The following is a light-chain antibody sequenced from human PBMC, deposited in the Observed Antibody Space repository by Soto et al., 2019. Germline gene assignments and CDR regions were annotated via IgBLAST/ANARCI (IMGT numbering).Light chain of an antibody. CDR3: AAWDDSLNEGV. CDR2: DVS. Sequence: QSALTQPPSASGSPGQSVTISCTGTSSDVGDYNYVSWYQQPPGKAPKLLIYDVSKRPSGVPDRFSGSKSGTSASLAISGLQSEDEADYYCAAWDDSLNEGVFGGGTQLTVL. V-gene: IGLV2-8*01. CDR1: SSDVGDYNY. J-gene: IGLJ7*01.